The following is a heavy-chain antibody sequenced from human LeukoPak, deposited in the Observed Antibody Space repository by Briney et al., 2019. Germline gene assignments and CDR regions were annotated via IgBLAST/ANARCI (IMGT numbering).Heavy chain of an antibody. V-gene: IGHV5-51*01. J-gene: IGHJ5*02. CDR1: GYNFADNW. Sequence: KALESLKISCKGSGYNFADNWIGWVRHMPGKSLERMGIIYPGDSDTRYSPSFQGQVTFSADKSISTAYLQWSSLKASDTAMYYCTRIRGAVVAATPLWFDPWGQGTLVTVCS. D-gene: IGHD2-15*01. CDR2: IYPGDSDT. CDR3: TRIRGAVVAATPLWFDP.